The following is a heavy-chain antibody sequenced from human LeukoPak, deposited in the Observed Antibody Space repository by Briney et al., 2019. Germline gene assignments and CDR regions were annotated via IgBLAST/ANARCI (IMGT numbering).Heavy chain of an antibody. J-gene: IGHJ4*02. CDR1: GFTFSSYG. D-gene: IGHD5-12*01. CDR3: ARGRLVSQGGGYEY. V-gene: IGHV3-30*03. CDR2: ISYDGSNK. Sequence: GRSLRLSCAASGFTFSSYGMHWVRQAPGKGLEWVAVISYDGSNKYYADSVKGRFTISRDNAQNTLYLQMNSLTADDTAVYYCARGRLVSQGGGYEYWGQGTLVTVSS.